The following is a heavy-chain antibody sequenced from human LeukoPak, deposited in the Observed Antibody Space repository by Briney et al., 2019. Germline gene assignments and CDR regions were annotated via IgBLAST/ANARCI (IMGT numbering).Heavy chain of an antibody. CDR3: ARDPTRGDLSVY. V-gene: IGHV1-2*02. Sequence: ASVKVSCKASGYTFTGYYMHWVRQAPGQGLEWMRWINPNSGGTNYAQKFQGRVAMTRDTSISTAYMEVRRLRSDDTAVYYCARDPTRGDLSVYWGQGTLVTVSS. CDR2: INPNSGGT. D-gene: IGHD7-27*01. CDR1: GYTFTGYY. J-gene: IGHJ4*02.